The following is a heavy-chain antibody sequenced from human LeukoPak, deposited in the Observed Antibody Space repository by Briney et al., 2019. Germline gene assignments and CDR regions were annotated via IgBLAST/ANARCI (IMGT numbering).Heavy chain of an antibody. D-gene: IGHD4-17*01. J-gene: IGHJ4*02. CDR3: ARGAGQYGDYGWYFDY. CDR2: IYYSGST. CDR1: GGSISSGGYY. Sequence: SETLSLTCTVSGGSISSGGYYWSWIRQHPGKGLEWIGYIYYSGSTNYNPSLKSRVTISVDTSKNQFSLKLSSVTAADTAVYYCARGAGQYGDYGWYFDYWGQGTLVTVSS. V-gene: IGHV4-61*08.